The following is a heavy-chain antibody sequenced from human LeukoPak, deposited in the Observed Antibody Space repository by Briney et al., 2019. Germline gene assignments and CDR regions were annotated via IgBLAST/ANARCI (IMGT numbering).Heavy chain of an antibody. J-gene: IGHJ4*02. CDR2: ISSSSSYI. V-gene: IGHV3-21*01. CDR3: ARTIAAAGTLDFDY. Sequence: GGSLRLSCAASGFTFSSYSMNWVRQAPRKGLEWVSSISSSSSYIYYADSVKGRFTISRDNAKNSLYLQMNSLRAEDTAVYYCARTIAAAGTLDFDYWGQGTLVTVSS. CDR1: GFTFSSYS. D-gene: IGHD6-13*01.